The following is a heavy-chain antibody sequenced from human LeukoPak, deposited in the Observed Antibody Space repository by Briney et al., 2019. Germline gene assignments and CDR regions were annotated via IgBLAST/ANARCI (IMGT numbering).Heavy chain of an antibody. CDR1: GFTFSSHN. D-gene: IGHD2-15*01. V-gene: IGHV3-48*04. CDR3: ARDGGFCSGGFCYRLFDP. J-gene: IGHJ5*02. CDR2: ISDSSITM. Sequence: GGSLRLSCAASGFTFSSHNMVWVRQPPGKGLEWISYISDSSITMYYADSVKGRFTISRDNAKNSLYLQMNSLRTEDTAVYYCARDGGFCSGGFCYRLFDPWGQGTLVTVSS.